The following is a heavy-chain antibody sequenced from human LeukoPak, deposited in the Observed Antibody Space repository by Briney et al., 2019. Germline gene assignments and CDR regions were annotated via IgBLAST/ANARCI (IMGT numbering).Heavy chain of an antibody. CDR3: ARDHDAFDI. CDR2: IYYSGST. Sequence: SETLSLTCTVSGRSISSYYWSWIRQPPGKGLEWIGYIYYSGSTNYSPSLKSRVTISVDTSKNQFSLKLSSVTAADTAVYYCARDHDAFDIWGQGTMVTVSS. CDR1: GRSISSYY. V-gene: IGHV4-59*01. J-gene: IGHJ3*02.